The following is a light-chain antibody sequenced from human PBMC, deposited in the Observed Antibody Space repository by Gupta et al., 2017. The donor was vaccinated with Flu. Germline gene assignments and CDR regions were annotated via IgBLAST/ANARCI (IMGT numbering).Light chain of an antibody. J-gene: IGLJ3*02. V-gene: IGLV3-21*02. Sequence: SDALTQRPSVSVALGQTARIPCGGDDLGNKSVHGYQQRPGQAPVLVVYDGSNRPSGIPDLFSGSKSDKTATLIITEVEAGDEADFFCQVWHISSDHLRLFGRGTKLTVL. CDR1: DLGNKS. CDR2: DGS. CDR3: QVWHISSDHLRL.